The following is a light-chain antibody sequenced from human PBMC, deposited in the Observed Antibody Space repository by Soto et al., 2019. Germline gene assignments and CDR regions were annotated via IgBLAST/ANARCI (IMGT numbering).Light chain of an antibody. CDR3: QQTYSAPPT. V-gene: IGKV1-39*01. CDR2: AAS. J-gene: IGKJ1*01. CDR1: QIISTY. Sequence: QMTQSPSSLSASVGDRVTITFRASQIISTYLNWYQQRAGLAPRLLIYAASSLQSGVPPRFSGSGSGTDFTLTISSLQPEDFATYFCQQTYSAPPTFCQGTNVDI.